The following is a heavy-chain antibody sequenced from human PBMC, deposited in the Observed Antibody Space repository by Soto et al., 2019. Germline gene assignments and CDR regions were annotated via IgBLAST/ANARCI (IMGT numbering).Heavy chain of an antibody. CDR3: ARGEMVRVVTFASHYV. CDR2: ISYDGSNK. V-gene: IGHV3-30-3*01. D-gene: IGHD3-10*01. Sequence: GGSLRLSCAASGFTFSSYAMHWVRRAPGKGLEWVAVISYDGSNKYYADSVKGRFTISRDNSKNTLYLQMNSLRAEDTAVYYCARGEMVRVVTFASHYVWGQGTLVTVSS. J-gene: IGHJ4*02. CDR1: GFTFSSYA.